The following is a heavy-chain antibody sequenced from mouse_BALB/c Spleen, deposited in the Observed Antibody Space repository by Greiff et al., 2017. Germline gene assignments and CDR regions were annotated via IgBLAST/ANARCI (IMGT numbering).Heavy chain of an antibody. V-gene: IGHV5-6-2*01. D-gene: IGHD2-10*02. J-gene: IGHJ3*01. CDR2: INSNGGST. Sequence: EVQLVESGGGLVKLGGSLKLSCAASGFTFSSYYMSWVRQTPEKRLELVAAINSNGGSTYYPDTVKGRFTISRDNAKNTLYLQMSSLKSEDTALYYCARHREYGNLNVFAYWGQGTLVTVSA. CDR1: GFTFSSYY. CDR3: ARHREYGNLNVFAY.